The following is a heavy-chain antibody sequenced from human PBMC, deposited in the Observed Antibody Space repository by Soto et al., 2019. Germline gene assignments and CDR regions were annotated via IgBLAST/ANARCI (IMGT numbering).Heavy chain of an antibody. V-gene: IGHV1-69*01. CDR2: IIPIFGTA. Sequence: QVQLVQSGAVVKKPGSSVKVSCKASGGTFRSYSINWVRQAPGQGLEWMGEIIPIFGTANYAQKFQGRVTITADESTSTAYMEQSSLRSEDTAVYYCARDGGRHSGGIDYGGQGTLVTVSS. CDR1: GGTFRSYS. J-gene: IGHJ4*02. D-gene: IGHD1-26*01. CDR3: ARDGGRHSGGIDY.